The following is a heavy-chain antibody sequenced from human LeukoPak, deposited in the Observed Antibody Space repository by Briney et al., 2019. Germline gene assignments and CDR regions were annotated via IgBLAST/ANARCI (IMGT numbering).Heavy chain of an antibody. CDR1: GFSFSSYA. Sequence: GGSLRLSCAASGFSFSSYAMSWVRQAPGKGLEWVSAITDSGGSTYHADSVKGRFTISRDNSKNTLFLQMNSLRVEDTAVYYCAKDLSWLATKNYYFDYWGQGTLVTVSS. CDR3: AKDLSWLATKNYYFDY. J-gene: IGHJ4*02. D-gene: IGHD6-19*01. V-gene: IGHV3-23*01. CDR2: ITDSGGST.